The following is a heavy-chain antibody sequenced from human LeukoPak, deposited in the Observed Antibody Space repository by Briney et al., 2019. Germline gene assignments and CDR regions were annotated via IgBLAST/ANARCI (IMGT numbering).Heavy chain of an antibody. V-gene: IGHV1-69*13. J-gene: IGHJ4*02. CDR3: ARGGIAAAGTLFDY. CDR2: IIPIFGTA. CDR1: GGTFSSYA. D-gene: IGHD6-13*01. Sequence: SVKVSCKASGGTFSSYAISWVRQAPGQGVEWMGGIIPIFGTANYAQKFQGRVTITADESTSTAYMELSSLRSEDTAVYYCARGGIAAAGTLFDYWGQGTLVTVSS.